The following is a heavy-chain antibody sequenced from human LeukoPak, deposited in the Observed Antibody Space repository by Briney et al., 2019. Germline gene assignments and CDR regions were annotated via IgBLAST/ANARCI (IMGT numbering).Heavy chain of an antibody. D-gene: IGHD3-22*01. Sequence: QTGGSLRLSCAASGFTFSSYAMHWVRQAPGKGLEWVAVISYDGSNKYYADSVKGRFTISRDNSKNTLYLQMNSLRAEDTAVYYCARTPYYDSSGYDYYFDYWGQGTLVTVSS. CDR3: ARTPYYDSSGYDYYFDY. J-gene: IGHJ4*02. V-gene: IGHV3-30*04. CDR1: GFTFSSYA. CDR2: ISYDGSNK.